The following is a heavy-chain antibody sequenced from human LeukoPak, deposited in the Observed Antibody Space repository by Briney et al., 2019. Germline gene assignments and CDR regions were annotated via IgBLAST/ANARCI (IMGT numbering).Heavy chain of an antibody. J-gene: IGHJ4*02. Sequence: PGGPLRLSCAASGFIFSPYAMNWVRQAPGRGLEWVSYISSTYNIYYSDSVRGRFTISRDNAKNSVYLQMNSLRDEDTAVYYCARDHNWGFDFWGQGTLVAVSS. CDR2: ISSTYNI. V-gene: IGHV3-48*02. CDR1: GFIFSPYA. CDR3: ARDHNWGFDF. D-gene: IGHD7-27*01.